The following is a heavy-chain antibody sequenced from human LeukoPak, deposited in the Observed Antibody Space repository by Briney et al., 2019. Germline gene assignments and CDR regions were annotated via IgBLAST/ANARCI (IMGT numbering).Heavy chain of an antibody. V-gene: IGHV4-59*01. CDR1: GGSISPYY. CDR2: IYYSGNT. D-gene: IGHD3-3*01. Sequence: PSETLSLTCTVSGGSISPYYWSWIRQPPGKGLEWLGYIYYSGNTDYNPSLKSRVAISVDTSKNQFSLKLSSVTAADTAVYYCARDRRYDFWSGYYPRYYYYYMDVWGKGTTVTVSS. CDR3: ARDRRYDFWSGYYPRYYYYYMDV. J-gene: IGHJ6*03.